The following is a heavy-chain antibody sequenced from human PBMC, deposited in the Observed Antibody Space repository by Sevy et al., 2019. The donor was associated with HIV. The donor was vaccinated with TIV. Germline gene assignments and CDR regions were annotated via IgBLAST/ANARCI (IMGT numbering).Heavy chain of an antibody. V-gene: IGHV1-18*01. D-gene: IGHD2-2*01. Sequence: ASVKVSCKASGYTFMNYGISWVRQAPGQGLEWMGWISDSNGNTNYPQKFQGRVTMTTDTSTTTAYMELRSLRSDDTAVSYCALYCSTTNCIFDYWRQGTLVTVSS. CDR3: ALYCSTTNCIFDY. CDR1: GYTFMNYG. CDR2: ISDSNGNT. J-gene: IGHJ4*02.